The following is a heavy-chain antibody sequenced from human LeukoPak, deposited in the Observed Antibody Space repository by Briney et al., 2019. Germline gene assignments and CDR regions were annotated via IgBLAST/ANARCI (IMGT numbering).Heavy chain of an antibody. D-gene: IGHD2-21*01. CDR3: TRGHYGGNPYYSDY. Sequence: ASVKVSCKASGYTFTGYYMHWVRQAPGQGLECMGRINPNSGGTNYAQKFQGRVTMTRDTSISTAYMELSRLRTEDTAVYYCTRGHYGGNPYYSDYWGQGTLVTVSS. CDR2: INPNSGGT. V-gene: IGHV1-2*06. CDR1: GYTFTGYY. J-gene: IGHJ4*02.